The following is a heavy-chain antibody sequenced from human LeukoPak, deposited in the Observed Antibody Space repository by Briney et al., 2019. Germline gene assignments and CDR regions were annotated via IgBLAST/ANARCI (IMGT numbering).Heavy chain of an antibody. CDR3: ARVAVAGTAPFDY. Sequence: RRASVKVSCKASGGTFSSYAISWVRQAPGQGLEWMGRIIPILGIANYAQKFQGRVTTTADKSTSTAYMELSSLRSEDTAVYYCARVAVAGTAPFDYWGQGTLVTASS. J-gene: IGHJ4*02. CDR1: GGTFSSYA. V-gene: IGHV1-69*04. D-gene: IGHD6-19*01. CDR2: IIPILGIA.